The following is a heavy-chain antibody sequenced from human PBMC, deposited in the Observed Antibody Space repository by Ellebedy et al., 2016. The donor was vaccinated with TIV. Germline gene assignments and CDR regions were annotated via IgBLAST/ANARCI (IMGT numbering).Heavy chain of an antibody. CDR2: IYYSGST. V-gene: IGHV4-30-4*01. Sequence: SETLSLXXTVSNGSISSGDYYWSWIRQPPGKGLEWIGYIYYSGSTYYNPSLKSRVTISIDTSKNQVSLKLSSVTAADTAVYYCARSFDYYYYYMDVWGKGTTVTVSS. CDR1: NGSISSGDYY. J-gene: IGHJ6*03. CDR3: ARSFDYYYYYMDV.